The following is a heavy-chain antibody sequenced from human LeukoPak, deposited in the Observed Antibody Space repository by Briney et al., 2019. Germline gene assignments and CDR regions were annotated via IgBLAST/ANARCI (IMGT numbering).Heavy chain of an antibody. V-gene: IGHV3-15*01. CDR2: IKSKTDGGTT. J-gene: IGHJ4*02. CDR3: TTRGTAMVRRFFDY. Sequence: GGSLRLSCAASGFTFSNAWMSWVRQAPGKGLEWVGRIKSKTDGGTTDYAAPVKGRFTISRDDSKNTLYLQMNSLKTEDTAVYYCTTRGTAMVRRFFDYWGQGTLVTVSS. CDR1: GFTFSNAW. D-gene: IGHD5-18*01.